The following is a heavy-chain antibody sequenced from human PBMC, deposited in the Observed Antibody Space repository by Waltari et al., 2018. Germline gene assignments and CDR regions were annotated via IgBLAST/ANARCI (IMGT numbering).Heavy chain of an antibody. J-gene: IGHJ6*02. Sequence: VQLVESGGGLVQPGGSLRLSCAASRFTFRTACMHWVHPAPGKGLVWVSRINSGGGSTTYADSVTGRFTISRDNAKNTLYLQMNSLRAEDTAVYYCARGYYYDYYYGVDVWGQGTTVTVSS. CDR3: ARGYYYDYYYGVDV. CDR2: INSGGGST. CDR1: RFTFRTAC. V-gene: IGHV3-74*01. D-gene: IGHD3-22*01.